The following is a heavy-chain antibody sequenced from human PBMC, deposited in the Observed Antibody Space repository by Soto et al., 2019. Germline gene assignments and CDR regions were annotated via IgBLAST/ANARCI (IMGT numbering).Heavy chain of an antibody. CDR3: AKVAYCSSTSCQDYYYYYYMDV. CDR1: GFTFSSYA. J-gene: IGHJ6*03. Sequence: GGSLRLSCAASGFTFSSYAMSWVRQAPGKGLEWVLAISGSGGSTYYADSVKGRFTISRDNSKNTLYLQMNSLRAEDTAVYYCAKVAYCSSTSCQDYYYYYYMDVWGKGTTVTVSS. CDR2: ISGSGGST. V-gene: IGHV3-23*01. D-gene: IGHD2-2*01.